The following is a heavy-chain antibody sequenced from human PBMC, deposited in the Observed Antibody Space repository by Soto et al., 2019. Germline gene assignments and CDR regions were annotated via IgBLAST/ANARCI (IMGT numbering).Heavy chain of an antibody. Sequence: PGGSLRLSCSASGFTFSSYAMHWVRQAPGKGLEYVSAISSNGGSTYYADSVKGRFTISRDNSKNTLYLQMSSLRAEDTAVYYCVKEDYDSSGYSTFQHWGQGTLVTRLL. CDR3: VKEDYDSSGYSTFQH. D-gene: IGHD3-22*01. CDR1: GFTFSSYA. CDR2: ISSNGGST. V-gene: IGHV3-64D*06. J-gene: IGHJ1*01.